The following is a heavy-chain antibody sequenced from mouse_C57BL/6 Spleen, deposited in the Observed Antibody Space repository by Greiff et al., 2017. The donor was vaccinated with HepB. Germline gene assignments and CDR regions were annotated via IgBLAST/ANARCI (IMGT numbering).Heavy chain of an antibody. CDR2: ISDGGSYT. CDR1: GFTFSSYA. Sequence: EVKLQESGGGLVKPGGSLKLSCAASGFTFSSYAMSWVRQTPEKRLEWVATISDGGSYTYYPDNVKGRFTISRDNAKNNLYLQMSHLKSEDTAMYYCARGRRGYAMDYWGQGTSVTVSS. CDR3: ARGRRGYAMDY. J-gene: IGHJ4*01. V-gene: IGHV5-4*03.